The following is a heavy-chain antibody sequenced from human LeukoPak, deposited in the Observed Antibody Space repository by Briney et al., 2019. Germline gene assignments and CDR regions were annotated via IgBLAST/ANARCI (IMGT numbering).Heavy chain of an antibody. Sequence: SETLSLTCTVSGGSISTSNYYWAWIRQPPGKGLEWIGSIYYSGSTNYNPSLKSRVTISVDASKNQFSLKLSSVTAADTAVYYCARDGDNYYDSSGYYYGGHYFDYWGQGTLVTVSS. CDR2: IYYSGST. V-gene: IGHV4-39*07. D-gene: IGHD3-22*01. J-gene: IGHJ4*02. CDR1: GGSISTSNYY. CDR3: ARDGDNYYDSSGYYYGGHYFDY.